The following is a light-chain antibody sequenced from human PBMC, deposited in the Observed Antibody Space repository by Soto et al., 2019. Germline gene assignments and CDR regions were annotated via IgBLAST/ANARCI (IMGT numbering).Light chain of an antibody. CDR3: QQDYSTPLT. Sequence: DIVMTQSPDSLAVSLGERATINCKSSQSVLYSSNNKNYLAWYQQKPGQPPKLLIYWASTRESGVPDRFSGSGSGTDFTHTISSLQAEDVAVYYCQQDYSTPLTFGGGTKVEIK. CDR2: WAS. V-gene: IGKV4-1*01. CDR1: QSVLYSSNNKNY. J-gene: IGKJ4*01.